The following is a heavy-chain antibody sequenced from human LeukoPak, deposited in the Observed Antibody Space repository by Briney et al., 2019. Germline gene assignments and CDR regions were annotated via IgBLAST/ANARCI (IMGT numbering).Heavy chain of an antibody. CDR1: GGSFSGYY. D-gene: IGHD3-22*01. J-gene: IGHJ4*02. Sequence: SETLSLTCAVYGGSFSGYYWSWIRQPPGKGLEWSGEINHSGSTNYNPSLKSRVTISVDTSKNQFSLKLSSVTAADTAVYYCARGRDDSSGYYGYWGQGTLVTVSS. CDR2: INHSGST. CDR3: ARGRDDSSGYYGY. V-gene: IGHV4-34*01.